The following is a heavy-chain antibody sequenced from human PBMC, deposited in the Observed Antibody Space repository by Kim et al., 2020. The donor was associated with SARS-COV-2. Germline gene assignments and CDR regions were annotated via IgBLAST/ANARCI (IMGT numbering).Heavy chain of an antibody. J-gene: IGHJ6*03. D-gene: IGHD2-2*01. Sequence: QQFQSRVTITEDQSTSTAYMELSRLRSEDTAVYYCARVVQPYYYYYMDVWGKGTTVTVSS. CDR3: ARVVQPYYYYYMDV. V-gene: IGHV1-69*01.